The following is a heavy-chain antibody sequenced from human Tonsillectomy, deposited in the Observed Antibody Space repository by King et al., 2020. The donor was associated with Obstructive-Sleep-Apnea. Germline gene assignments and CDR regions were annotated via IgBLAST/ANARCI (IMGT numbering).Heavy chain of an antibody. CDR1: GFTFDDYA. V-gene: IGHV3-9*01. CDR2: INWNSGNI. Sequence: QLVQSGGGLVQPGRSLRLSCAASGFTFDDYAMHWVRQAPGKGLEWVSGINWNSGNIGYADSVKGRFIISRDNAKNSLYLQMNSLRAEDTALYYCVKDRAGGVPDAFDIWGQGTMVTVSS. D-gene: IGHD3-16*01. J-gene: IGHJ3*02. CDR3: VKDRAGGVPDAFDI.